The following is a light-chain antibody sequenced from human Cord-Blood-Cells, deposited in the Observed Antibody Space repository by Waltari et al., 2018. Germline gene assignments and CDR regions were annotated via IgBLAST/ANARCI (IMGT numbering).Light chain of an antibody. J-gene: IGKJ4*01. CDR3: QQYNNWPPLT. V-gene: IGKV3-15*01. CDR2: GAS. CDR1: QSVSSN. Sequence: IEITHSPATLSVSPGERATLSCRASQSVSSNLAWYQQKPGQAPRLLIYGASTRATGIPARFSGSGSGTEFTLTISSLQSEDFAVYYCQQYNNWPPLTFGGGTKVEIK.